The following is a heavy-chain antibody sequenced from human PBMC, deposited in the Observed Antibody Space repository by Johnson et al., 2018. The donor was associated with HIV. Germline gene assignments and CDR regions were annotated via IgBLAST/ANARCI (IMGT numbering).Heavy chain of an antibody. J-gene: IGHJ3*01. V-gene: IGHV3-53*01. Sequence: VQLVESGGGLIQSGGSLRLSCAASGFSVSSNYMSWVRQAPGKGLEWVSIIYSGGGGGSTYYADSVKGRFTISRDNSKNTVYLQMNSLKTEDTAMYYCTTDPWWNGYHAFDVWGQGTMVSVSS. CDR1: GFSVSSNY. D-gene: IGHD1-1*01. CDR2: IYSGGGGGST. CDR3: TTDPWWNGYHAFDV.